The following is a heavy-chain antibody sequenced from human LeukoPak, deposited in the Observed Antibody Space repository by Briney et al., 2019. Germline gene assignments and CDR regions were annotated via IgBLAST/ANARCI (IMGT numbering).Heavy chain of an antibody. J-gene: IGHJ3*02. CDR3: ATWGTKNTFDI. V-gene: IGHV1-2*02. D-gene: IGHD3-16*01. CDR2: INPASGGA. Sequence: GASVKVSCKTSGYTFTAYYMHWMRQAPGQGLEWMGWINPASGGANYAQKFQGRVTMTRDTSISTAYMELSRLRSDDTAVYYCATWGTKNTFDIWGQGTMVTVSS. CDR1: GYTFTAYY.